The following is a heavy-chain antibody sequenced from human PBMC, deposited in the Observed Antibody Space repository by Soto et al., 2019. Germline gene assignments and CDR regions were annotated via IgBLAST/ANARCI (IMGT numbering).Heavy chain of an antibody. CDR2: IYYSGST. CDR1: GGSISSYY. J-gene: IGHJ4*02. D-gene: IGHD7-27*01. Sequence: QLQLQESGPGLVKPSETLSLTCTVSGGSISSYYWGWIRRPPGKGLEWIGSIYYSGSTYYNPSLKSRVTISVATSKTQFSLKLSSVTAADTAVYYCARRWGYSFDSWGQGTLVTVSS. V-gene: IGHV4-39*01. CDR3: ARRWGYSFDS.